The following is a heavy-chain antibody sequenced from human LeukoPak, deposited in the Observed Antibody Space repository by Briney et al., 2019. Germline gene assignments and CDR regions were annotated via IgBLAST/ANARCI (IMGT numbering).Heavy chain of an antibody. CDR1: GFTFSSYW. CDR2: ISSSGSTI. V-gene: IGHV3-48*04. CDR3: AREGGGYSYGCDY. Sequence: GGSLRLSCAASGFTFSSYWMHWVRQAPGKGLEWVSYISSSGSTIYYADSVKGRFTISRDNAKNSLYLQMNSLRAEDTAGYYCAREGGGYSYGCDYWGQGTLVTVSS. D-gene: IGHD5-18*01. J-gene: IGHJ4*02.